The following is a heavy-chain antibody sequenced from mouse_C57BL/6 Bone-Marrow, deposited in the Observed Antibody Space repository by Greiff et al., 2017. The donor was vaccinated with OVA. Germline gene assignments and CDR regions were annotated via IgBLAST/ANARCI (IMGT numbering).Heavy chain of an antibody. V-gene: IGHV1-82*01. D-gene: IGHD1-1*01. CDR1: GYAFSSSW. Sequence: VKLQESGPELVKPGASVKISCKASGYAFSSSWMNWVKQRPGKGLEWIGRIYPGDGDTNYNGKFKGKATLTADKSSSTAYMQLSSLTSEDSAVYFCALLLRSDYWGQGTTLTVSS. CDR3: ALLLRSDY. CDR2: IYPGDGDT. J-gene: IGHJ2*01.